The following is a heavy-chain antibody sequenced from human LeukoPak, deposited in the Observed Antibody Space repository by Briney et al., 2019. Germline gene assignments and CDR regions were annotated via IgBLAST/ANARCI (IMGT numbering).Heavy chain of an antibody. D-gene: IGHD3-9*01. CDR2: LSYSGST. J-gene: IGHJ3*02. Sequence: SENLYVTCTGTGGTSSSYYWSWIRQPPRHRLHLIGHLSYSGSTNYNPSLKSRVTISVDTSKNQFSLKLSSVTAADTAVYYCARGLDDILTGYPPGAFDIWGQGTMVTVSS. CDR1: GGTSSSYY. V-gene: IGHV4-59*01. CDR3: ARGLDDILTGYPPGAFDI.